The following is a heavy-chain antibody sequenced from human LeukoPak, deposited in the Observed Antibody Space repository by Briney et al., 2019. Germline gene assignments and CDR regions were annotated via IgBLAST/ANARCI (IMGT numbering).Heavy chain of an antibody. CDR3: AKNRGHCVDGVCHNYYYMDV. V-gene: IGHV3-74*01. Sequence: GGSLRLSCEASGFTFSTYWMHWVRQAPGKGLVWVSHINSDGSSTSYADSVKGRFTISRDNAKNTLYLQMNSLRAEDTAVYYCAKNRGHCVDGVCHNYYYMDVWGRGTTVTVSS. J-gene: IGHJ6*03. CDR1: GFTFSTYW. D-gene: IGHD2-8*02. CDR2: INSDGSST.